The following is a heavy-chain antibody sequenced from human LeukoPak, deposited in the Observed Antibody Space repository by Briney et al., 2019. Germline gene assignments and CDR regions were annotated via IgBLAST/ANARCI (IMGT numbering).Heavy chain of an antibody. Sequence: PSETLSLTCAVSSYSIISGSYWGWIRQSPGKGLEWVGSIFHSGNSYYNPSLKSRLTMSVDTSKNQFSLKLTSVTAADTALYYCARVTYVDEMLYQYFDYWGQGILVTVSS. V-gene: IGHV4-38-2*01. D-gene: IGHD4-17*01. CDR2: IFHSGNS. J-gene: IGHJ4*02. CDR3: ARVTYVDEMLYQYFDY. CDR1: SYSIISGSY.